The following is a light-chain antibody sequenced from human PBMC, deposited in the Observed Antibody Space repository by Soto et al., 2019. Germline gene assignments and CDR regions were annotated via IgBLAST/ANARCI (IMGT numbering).Light chain of an antibody. V-gene: IGKV1-27*01. J-gene: IGKJ3*01. CDR1: QAISNS. Sequence: DIQMTQSPSSLSASIGDRVTFTCRASQAISNSLAWHQQKPWKVPKLLISAASTLQSGVPSRFSVSGSGTDFTLTISSLQPEDVSTYYCQKYDSAPLTFSPGTKVDIK. CDR2: AAS. CDR3: QKYDSAPLT.